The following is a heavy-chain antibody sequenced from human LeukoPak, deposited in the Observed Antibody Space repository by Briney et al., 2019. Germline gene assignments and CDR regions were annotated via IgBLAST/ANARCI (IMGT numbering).Heavy chain of an antibody. V-gene: IGHV3-23*01. CDR1: GFTFSSYA. CDR2: ISGSGGST. Sequence: GGSLRLSCAASGFTFSSYAVSWVRQAPGKGLEWVSAISGSGGSTYYADSVKGRFTISRDNSKNTLYLQMNSLRAEDTAVYYCAKDGYSSGWYQSYYYYGMDVWGQGTTVTVSS. CDR3: AKDGYSSGWYQSYYYYGMDV. D-gene: IGHD6-19*01. J-gene: IGHJ6*02.